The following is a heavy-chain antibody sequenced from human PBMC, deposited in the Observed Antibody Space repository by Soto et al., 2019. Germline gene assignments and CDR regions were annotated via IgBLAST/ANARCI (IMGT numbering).Heavy chain of an antibody. CDR2: FHYSGST. CDR1: GGSISSRDSY. D-gene: IGHD3-16*01. Sequence: ASETLSLTCTVSGGSISSRDSYWGWIRQPPGKGLEWIGSFHYSGSTYYNPSLKSRVTISVDTSKNQLSLRVTSVTAADTAVYYCARGFGRSHFDYLGQGTLVTVSS. CDR3: ARGFGRSHFDY. J-gene: IGHJ4*02. V-gene: IGHV4-39*01.